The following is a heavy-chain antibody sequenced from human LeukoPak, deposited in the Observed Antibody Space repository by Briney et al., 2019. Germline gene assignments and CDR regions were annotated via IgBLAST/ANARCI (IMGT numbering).Heavy chain of an antibody. CDR1: GGSFSGYY. V-gene: IGHV4-34*01. CDR2: INHSGST. Sequence: PSETLSLTCAVYGGSFSGYYWSWIRQPPGKGLEWIGEINHSGSTNYNPSLKSRVTISVDTSKNQFSLKLSSVTAADTAVYYCARGSAPRYYYYYYMDVWGKGTTVIVSS. J-gene: IGHJ6*03. CDR3: ARGSAPRYYYYYYMDV. D-gene: IGHD6-6*01.